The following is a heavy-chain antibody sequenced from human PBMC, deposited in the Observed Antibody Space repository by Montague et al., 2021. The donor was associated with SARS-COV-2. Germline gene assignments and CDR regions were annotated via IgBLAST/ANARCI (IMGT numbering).Heavy chain of an antibody. D-gene: IGHD3-9*01. J-gene: IGHJ4*02. CDR3: ARAANILSGFYNHPFEY. Sequence: SETLSPTRTVSGGSVISDTYFWSWIWQPPGKGLEWIAYIYDSDTTNNXPSFWSRVSMSSDRSKNQFSLKLTSVTPADTAVYYCARAANILSGFYNHPFEYWGQGILVTVSS. CDR2: IYDSDTT. V-gene: IGHV4-61*01. CDR1: GGSVISDTYF.